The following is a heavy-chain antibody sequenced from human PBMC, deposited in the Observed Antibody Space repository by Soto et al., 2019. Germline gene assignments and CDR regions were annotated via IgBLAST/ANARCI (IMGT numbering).Heavy chain of an antibody. CDR3: AAGSYYDILTGRYYYYYMDV. CDR1: GFTFTSSA. Sequence: SVKVSCKASGFTFTSSAMQWVRQARGQRLEWIGWIVVGSGNTNYAQKFQERVTITRDMSTSTAYMELSSLRSEDTAVYYCAAGSYYDILTGRYYYYYMDVWGKGTTVTVSS. D-gene: IGHD3-9*01. CDR2: IVVGSGNT. J-gene: IGHJ6*03. V-gene: IGHV1-58*02.